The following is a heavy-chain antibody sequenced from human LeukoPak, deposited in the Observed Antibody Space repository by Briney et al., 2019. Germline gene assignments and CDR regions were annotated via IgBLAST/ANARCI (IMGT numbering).Heavy chain of an antibody. J-gene: IGHJ4*02. V-gene: IGHV4-4*07. CDR1: GGSISGYY. D-gene: IGHD2-15*01. Sequence: SSETLSLTCTVSGGSISGYYWSWIRQPAGKGLEWIGHIYTSGSTNYNPSLKSRVAMSVDTSKNQFSLKVSSVTAADTAVYYCARGGTKAAATFDYWGQGTLVTVLS. CDR2: IYTSGST. CDR3: ARGGTKAAATFDY.